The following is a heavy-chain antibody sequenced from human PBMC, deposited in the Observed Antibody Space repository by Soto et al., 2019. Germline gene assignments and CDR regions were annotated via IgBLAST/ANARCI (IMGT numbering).Heavy chain of an antibody. D-gene: IGHD5-12*01. CDR1: GLLFSTYA. CDR2: ISNDGLNT. CDR3: AKEDSGYAYYYYGMDV. Sequence: SLRLSCGDSGLLFSTYAMHWVRQAPGKGLEWVASISNDGLNTHYAESVKGRFTISRDNSKDTLYLQMNSLRVEDTAVYFCAKEDSGYAYYYYGMDVWGQGTTVTVSS. V-gene: IGHV3-30*18. J-gene: IGHJ6*02.